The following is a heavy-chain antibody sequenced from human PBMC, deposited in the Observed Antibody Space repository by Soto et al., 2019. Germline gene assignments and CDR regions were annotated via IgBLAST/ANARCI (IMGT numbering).Heavy chain of an antibody. J-gene: IGHJ4*02. Sequence: SVKVSCKASGGTFSSYAISWVRQAPGQGLEWMGGIIPIFGTANYAQKFQGRVTITADESTSTAYMELSSLRSEDTAVYYCARDDRIAVAGLFDYWGQGTLVTVSS. D-gene: IGHD6-19*01. CDR2: IIPIFGTA. V-gene: IGHV1-69*13. CDR3: ARDDRIAVAGLFDY. CDR1: GGTFSSYA.